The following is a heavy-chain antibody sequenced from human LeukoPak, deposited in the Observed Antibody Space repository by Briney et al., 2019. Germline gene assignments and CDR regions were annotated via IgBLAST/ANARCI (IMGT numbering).Heavy chain of an antibody. Sequence: QSGGSLRLSCAASGFIFSSYAMSWVRQAPGKGLEWVSAISGSGGSTYYADSVKGRFTISRDNSKNTLYLQMNSLRAEDTAVYYCANGYSYGPSFDYWGQGTLVTVSS. D-gene: IGHD5-18*01. CDR1: GFIFSSYA. CDR3: ANGYSYGPSFDY. V-gene: IGHV3-23*01. J-gene: IGHJ4*02. CDR2: ISGSGGST.